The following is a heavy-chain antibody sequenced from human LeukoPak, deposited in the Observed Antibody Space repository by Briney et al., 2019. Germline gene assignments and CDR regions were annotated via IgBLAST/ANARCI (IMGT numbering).Heavy chain of an antibody. V-gene: IGHV4-34*01. CDR2: INHSGST. J-gene: IGHJ6*03. Sequence: SETLSLTCAVYGGSFSGYYWSWIRQPPGKGLEWIGEINHSGSTNYNPSLKSRVTISVDTSKNQFSLKLSSVTAADTAVYYCARVGVKYGSGRYHIYYMGVWGKGTTVTVSS. CDR1: GGSFSGYY. D-gene: IGHD3-10*01. CDR3: ARVGVKYGSGRYHIYYMGV.